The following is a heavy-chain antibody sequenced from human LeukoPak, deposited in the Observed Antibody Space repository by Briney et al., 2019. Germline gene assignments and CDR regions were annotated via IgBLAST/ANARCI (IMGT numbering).Heavy chain of an antibody. CDR2: ISFDASNK. V-gene: IGHV3-30*03. CDR3: ATEGSFDY. J-gene: IGHJ4*02. CDR1: GFTFSSYG. Sequence: PGGSLRLSCAASGFTFSSYGMHWVRQAPGEGLEWVAVISFDASNKYYADSVKGRFTISRDNSKNTLYLQMNSLRAEDAAVYYCATEGSFDYWGQGTLVTVSS.